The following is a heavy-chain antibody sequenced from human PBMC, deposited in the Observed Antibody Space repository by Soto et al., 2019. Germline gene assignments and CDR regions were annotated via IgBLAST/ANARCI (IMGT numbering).Heavy chain of an antibody. Sequence: EVQLLESGGGLVQPGGSLRLSCAASGFTFSSYAMSWVRQAPGKGLEWVSAISGSGGSTYYADSVKGRFTISRDNSKNTLYLQMNSLIAEDTAVYDCAKAPTYSGSRGSDDYWGQGTLVTVSS. CDR3: AKAPTYSGSRGSDDY. CDR1: GFTFSSYA. J-gene: IGHJ4*02. D-gene: IGHD1-26*01. CDR2: ISGSGGST. V-gene: IGHV3-23*01.